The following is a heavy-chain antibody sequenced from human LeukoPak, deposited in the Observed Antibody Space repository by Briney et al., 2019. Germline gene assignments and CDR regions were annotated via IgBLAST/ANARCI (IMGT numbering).Heavy chain of an antibody. CDR1: GGSIVSHY. J-gene: IGHJ4*02. Sequence: SETLSLTCTVSGGSIVSHYWNWIRQPAGRGLEWIGRFYASGTTNTSPSLKSRVTMSVDTSKNQFSLKLSSVTAADTAVYYCARARGGWATVTTAFDYWGQGTLVTVSS. CDR2: FYASGTT. V-gene: IGHV4-4*07. CDR3: ARARGGWATVTTAFDY. D-gene: IGHD4-17*01.